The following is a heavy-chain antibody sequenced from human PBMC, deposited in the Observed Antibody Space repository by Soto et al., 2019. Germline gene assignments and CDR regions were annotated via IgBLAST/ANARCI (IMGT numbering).Heavy chain of an antibody. CDR2: IYWDDDK. CDR1: GFSLSTSGVG. Sequence: QITLKESGPTLVKPTQTLTLTCTFSGFSLSTSGVGVGWIRQPPGKALEWLALIYWDDDKRYSPSLNSRLTITKDTSKNQVVLTMTNMDPVDTATYYCAHRGTYCSSTSCYLGREPFFDYWGQGTLVTVYS. D-gene: IGHD2-2*01. CDR3: AHRGTYCSSTSCYLGREPFFDY. J-gene: IGHJ4*02. V-gene: IGHV2-5*02.